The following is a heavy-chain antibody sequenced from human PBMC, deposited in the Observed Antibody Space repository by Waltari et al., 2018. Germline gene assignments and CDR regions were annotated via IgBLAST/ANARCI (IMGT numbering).Heavy chain of an antibody. CDR1: GFPFSSYW. J-gene: IGHJ3*02. Sequence: EVQLVESGGGLVQPGGSLRLSCAASGFPFSSYWMHWVRQAPGKGLVWVSRINSDGSSTSYADSVKGRFTISRDNAKNTLYLQMNSLRAEDTAVYYCASRGGFLEWFGAFDIWGQGTMVTVSS. D-gene: IGHD3-3*01. V-gene: IGHV3-74*01. CDR3: ASRGGFLEWFGAFDI. CDR2: INSDGSST.